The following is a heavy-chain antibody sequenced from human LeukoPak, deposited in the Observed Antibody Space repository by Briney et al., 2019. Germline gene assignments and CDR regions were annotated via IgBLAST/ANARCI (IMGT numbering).Heavy chain of an antibody. CDR2: ISSSSSTI. Sequence: GGSLRLSCAASGFTFSSYSMNWVRQAPGKGLEWVSYISSSSSTIYYVDSVKGRFTISRDNAKNSLYLQMNSLRAEDTAVYYCARGSVTTFDYWGQGTLVTVSS. J-gene: IGHJ4*02. D-gene: IGHD4-17*01. CDR1: GFTFSSYS. V-gene: IGHV3-48*04. CDR3: ARGSVTTFDY.